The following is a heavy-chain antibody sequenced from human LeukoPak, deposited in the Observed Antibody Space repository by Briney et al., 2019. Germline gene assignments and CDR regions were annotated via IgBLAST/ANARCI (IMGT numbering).Heavy chain of an antibody. V-gene: IGHV3-23*01. D-gene: IGHD1-7*01. CDR2: ISGCSTKT. Sequence: GGSLRLSCAASGFTFSSYPMYWVRRAPGKGLEWVSAISGCSTKTYYADSVKGRFTISRDDSKNTLFLQMNSLRAEDTAVYYCAKERPETTAFDSWGQGALVTVSS. J-gene: IGHJ4*02. CDR1: GFTFSSYP. CDR3: AKERPETTAFDS.